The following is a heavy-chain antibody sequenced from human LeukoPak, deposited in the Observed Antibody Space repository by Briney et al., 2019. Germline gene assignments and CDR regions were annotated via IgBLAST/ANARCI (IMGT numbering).Heavy chain of an antibody. CDR1: GFTFDDYA. V-gene: IGHV3-9*01. CDR2: ISWNSGSI. Sequence: GGSLRLSCAASGFTFDDYAMHWVRQAPGKGLEWVSGISWNSGSIGYADSVKGRFTISRDNAKNSLYLQMNSLRAEDTAVYYCATSHYDILKSDDAFDIWGQGTMVTVSS. CDR3: ATSHYDILKSDDAFDI. J-gene: IGHJ3*02. D-gene: IGHD3-9*01.